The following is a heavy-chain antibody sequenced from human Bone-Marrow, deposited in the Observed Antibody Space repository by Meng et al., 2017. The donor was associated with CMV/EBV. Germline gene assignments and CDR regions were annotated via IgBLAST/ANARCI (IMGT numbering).Heavy chain of an antibody. Sequence: VPVVALGAEGKKPGASVNVSCKASGSTFTGYYMHWVRQAHGQGLEWMGRINPKSGDTHYPQKFQARVTMTGDTSISTAYMELSGLRSDDTAMYYCARDEDISAAGKLFGDYWGQGTLVTVS. V-gene: IGHV1-2*06. CDR2: INPKSGDT. J-gene: IGHJ4*02. CDR3: ARDEDISAAGKLFGDY. CDR1: GSTFTGYY. D-gene: IGHD6-25*01.